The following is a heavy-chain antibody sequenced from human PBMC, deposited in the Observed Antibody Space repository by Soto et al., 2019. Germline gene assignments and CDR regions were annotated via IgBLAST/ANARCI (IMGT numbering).Heavy chain of an antibody. D-gene: IGHD3-10*01. CDR1: GDSISSYS. V-gene: IGHV4-59*01. J-gene: IGHJ5*02. Sequence: PSETLSLTCTVSGDSISSYSWSWIRQPPGKGLEWIGNIHYNGNTKYSPSLKSRVTMSVDTSKNHFSLKLISVTAADTAVYYCARGITMVRGVIDNWFDPWGQGTLVTVS. CDR2: IHYNGNT. CDR3: ARGITMVRGVIDNWFDP.